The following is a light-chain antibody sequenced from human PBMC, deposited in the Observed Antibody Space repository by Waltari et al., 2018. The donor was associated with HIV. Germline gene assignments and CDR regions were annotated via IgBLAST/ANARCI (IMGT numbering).Light chain of an antibody. Sequence: EIVMTQSPATLSVSPGERATISCRASQSVSSTLAWYHQKPGQAPRLLIYGASTRATGSPARFSGSGSGTEFTLTISSLQSEDFAVYYCQQYNNWPPYTFGQGTKLEIK. CDR1: QSVSST. CDR2: GAS. CDR3: QQYNNWPPYT. V-gene: IGKV3-15*01. J-gene: IGKJ2*01.